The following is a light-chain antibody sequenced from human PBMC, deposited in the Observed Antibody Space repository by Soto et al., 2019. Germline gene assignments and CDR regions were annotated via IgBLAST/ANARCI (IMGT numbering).Light chain of an antibody. V-gene: IGLV4-69*01. CDR1: SGHSSYA. J-gene: IGLJ2*01. Sequence: QLVLTQSPSASASLGASVKLTCTLSSGHSSYAIAWHQQQPEKGPRYLMKLDSDGSHTKGDAIPDRFSGSSSGAERYLTISSLQSEDEADYYCQTWGTGIHVVFGGGTKLTDL. CDR3: QTWGTGIHVV. CDR2: LDSDGSH.